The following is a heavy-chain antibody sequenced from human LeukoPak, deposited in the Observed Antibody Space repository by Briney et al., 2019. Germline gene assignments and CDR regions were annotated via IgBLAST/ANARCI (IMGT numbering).Heavy chain of an antibody. CDR2: IRYDGSNK. V-gene: IGHV3-30*02. CDR1: GFTFSSYG. D-gene: IGHD5-18*01. Sequence: GGSLRLSCAASGFTFSSYGMHWVRQAPGKGLEWVAFIRYDGSNKYYADSVKGRFTISRDNSKNTLYLQMNSLRAEDTAVYYCAKEKGDTAMVLDYWGQGTLVTVSS. CDR3: AKEKGDTAMVLDY. J-gene: IGHJ4*02.